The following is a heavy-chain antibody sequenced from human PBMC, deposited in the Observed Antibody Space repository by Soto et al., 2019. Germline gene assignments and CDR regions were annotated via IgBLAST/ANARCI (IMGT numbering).Heavy chain of an antibody. V-gene: IGHV4-31*03. CDR2: IYYSGST. Sequence: PSETLSLTCTVSGDSISSDYYHWSWIRQHPGKGLEWIGYIYYSGSTYYNPSLKSRVTISVDTSKNQFSLKLSSVTAADTAVYYCARATRGYYYFDYWGQGTLVTVSS. CDR1: GDSISSDYYH. CDR3: ARATRGYYYFDY. J-gene: IGHJ4*02. D-gene: IGHD3-22*01.